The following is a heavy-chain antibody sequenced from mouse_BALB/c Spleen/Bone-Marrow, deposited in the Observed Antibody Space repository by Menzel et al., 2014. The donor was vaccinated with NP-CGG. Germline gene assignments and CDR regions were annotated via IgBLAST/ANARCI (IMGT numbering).Heavy chain of an antibody. Sequence: EVKLVESGPGLVKPSQTVSLTCTVTSISITTGNYRWSWIRQFPGNKLEWIGYIYYSGTITYNPSLTSRTTITRDTSKNQFFLEMNSLTAEDTATYYCARDGNYAMDYWGQGTSVTVSS. CDR1: SISITTGNYR. CDR2: IYYSGTI. CDR3: ARDGNYAMDY. D-gene: IGHD1-1*02. V-gene: IGHV3-5*02. J-gene: IGHJ4*01.